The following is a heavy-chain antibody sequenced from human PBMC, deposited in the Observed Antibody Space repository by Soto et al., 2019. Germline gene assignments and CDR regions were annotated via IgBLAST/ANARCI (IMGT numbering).Heavy chain of an antibody. CDR2: IIPIFGSA. CDR3: AKDGGKDGDFGTWFDP. V-gene: IGHV1-69*15. CDR1: GGTFSNYA. J-gene: IGHJ5*02. D-gene: IGHD3-16*01. Sequence: QVQLVQSGAEVKKPGSSVKVSCKASGGTFSNYAITWVRQAPGQGLEWLGRIIPIFGSANYAQKFQGRVTLTADESTTTAYMELSSLRSDDTAVYYCAKDGGKDGDFGTWFDPWGQGTLVTVSS.